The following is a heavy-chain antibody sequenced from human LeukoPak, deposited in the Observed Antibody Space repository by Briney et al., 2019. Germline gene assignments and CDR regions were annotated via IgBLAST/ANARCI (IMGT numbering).Heavy chain of an antibody. CDR3: ARDSVAGTQSFDY. D-gene: IGHD6-19*01. Sequence: GGSLRLSCAASGFTFSSYSMNWVRQAPGKGLEWVSSISSSSSYIYYADSVKGRFTISRDNAKNSLYLQMNSLRAEDTAVYYCARDSVAGTQSFDYWGQRTLVTVSS. J-gene: IGHJ4*02. CDR2: ISSSSSYI. CDR1: GFTFSSYS. V-gene: IGHV3-21*01.